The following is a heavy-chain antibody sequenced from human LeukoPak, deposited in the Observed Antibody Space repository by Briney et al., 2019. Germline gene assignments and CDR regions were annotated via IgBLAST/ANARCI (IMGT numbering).Heavy chain of an antibody. CDR2: IFASGST. CDR1: GASISSGSYY. J-gene: IGHJ4*02. V-gene: IGHV4-61*02. Sequence: SQTLSLTCTVSGASISSGSYYWNWIRQPAGKGLEWIGRIFASGSTNYNPSLKSRATISVDTSKNQFSLKLSSVTAADTAVYYCARVQWELPFDYWGQGTLVTVSS. CDR3: ARVQWELPFDY. D-gene: IGHD1-26*01.